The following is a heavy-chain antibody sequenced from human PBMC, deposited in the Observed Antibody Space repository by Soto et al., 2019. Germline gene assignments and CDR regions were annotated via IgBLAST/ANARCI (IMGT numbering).Heavy chain of an antibody. V-gene: IGHV3-33*01. Sequence: GGSLRLSCAASGFTFSNYGMHWVRQAPGKGLEWVAIIWHDGNNKYYADSVRGRFIISRDNSKNRLYLQMNSLRAEDTAVYYCASDIVGASDSFGLDVWGQGTPVTVSS. D-gene: IGHD1-26*01. CDR1: GFTFSNYG. CDR3: ASDIVGASDSFGLDV. CDR2: IWHDGNNK. J-gene: IGHJ6*02.